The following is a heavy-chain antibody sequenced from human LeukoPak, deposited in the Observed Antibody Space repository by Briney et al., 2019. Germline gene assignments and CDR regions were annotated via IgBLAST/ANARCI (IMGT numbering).Heavy chain of an antibody. CDR2: INPNNGGT. D-gene: IGHD1-26*01. J-gene: IGHJ4*02. Sequence: ASVKVSCKASGYTFTDYYIHWVRQAPGQGLEWMGWINPNNGGTFYAQKFQGRVTMTRDTSISTAYMDLSRLTSDDTAVYYCARDGWGADYFDYWGQGTLVTVSS. CDR3: ARDGWGADYFDY. CDR1: GYTFTDYY. V-gene: IGHV1-2*02.